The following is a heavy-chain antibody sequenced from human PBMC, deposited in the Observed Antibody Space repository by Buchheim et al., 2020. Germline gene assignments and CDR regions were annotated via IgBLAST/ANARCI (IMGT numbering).Heavy chain of an antibody. J-gene: IGHJ1*01. Sequence: QLQLQESGPGLVKPSETLSLTCTVSGGSISSSSYYWGWIRQPPGKGLEWIGSIYYGGSTYYNPSLKSRVTISVDTSKNQFSLKLSSVTAADTAVYYCARQDYYDSSGYYDGEYFQHWGQGTL. CDR2: IYYGGST. CDR1: GGSISSSSYY. V-gene: IGHV4-39*01. D-gene: IGHD3-22*01. CDR3: ARQDYYDSSGYYDGEYFQH.